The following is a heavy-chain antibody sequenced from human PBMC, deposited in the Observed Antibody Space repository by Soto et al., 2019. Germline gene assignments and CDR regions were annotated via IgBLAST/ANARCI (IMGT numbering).Heavy chain of an antibody. CDR2: IKQDGSEK. CDR3: VRGALILIGTPFFDY. D-gene: IGHD1-7*01. J-gene: IGHJ4*02. Sequence: EVQLVESGGGLVQPGGSLRLSCAASGFTFSSYWMSWVRQAPGKGLEWVANIKQDGSEKYYVDSVKGRFTISRDNAKNQLYLQMNSVRAEDTGVYYCVRGALILIGTPFFDYWGQGTLVTVSS. V-gene: IGHV3-7*01. CDR1: GFTFSSYW.